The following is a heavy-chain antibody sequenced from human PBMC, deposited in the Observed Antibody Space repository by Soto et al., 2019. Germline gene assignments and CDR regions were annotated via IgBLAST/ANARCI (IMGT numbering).Heavy chain of an antibody. D-gene: IGHD3-9*01. CDR2: INPSGGST. V-gene: IGHV1-46*01. Sequence: QVQLVQSGAEVKKPGASVKVSCKASGYTFTSYYMHWVRQAPGQGLEWMGIINPSGGSTTYAQKFKGRVTMTRDTSTSTVYMELSSLRSEDTAVYYCARGSYVFDWLLSTPDYWGQGTLVTVSS. J-gene: IGHJ4*02. CDR1: GYTFTSYY. CDR3: ARGSYVFDWLLSTPDY.